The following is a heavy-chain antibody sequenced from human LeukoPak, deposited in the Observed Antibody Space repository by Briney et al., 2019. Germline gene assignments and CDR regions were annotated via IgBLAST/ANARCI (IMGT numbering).Heavy chain of an antibody. Sequence: PSETLSLTCAVYGGSFSGYYWSWIRQPPGKGLEWIGEINHSGSTNYNPSLKSRVTISVDTSKNQFSLKLSSVTAADTAVYYCARGLGPVAADYYYYYMDVWGKGTTVTVSS. V-gene: IGHV4-34*01. CDR2: INHSGST. D-gene: IGHD2-15*01. CDR1: GGSFSGYY. J-gene: IGHJ6*03. CDR3: ARGLGPVAADYYYYYMDV.